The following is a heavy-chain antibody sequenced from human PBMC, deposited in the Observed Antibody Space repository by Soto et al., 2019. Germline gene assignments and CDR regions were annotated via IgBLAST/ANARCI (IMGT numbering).Heavy chain of an antibody. CDR1: GYTFTSYG. V-gene: IGHV1-18*01. J-gene: IGHJ4*02. Sequence: QVQLVQSGAEVKKPGASVKVSCKASGYTFTSYGISWVRQAPGQGLEWMGWISAYNGNTNYAQKLQGRVTMTTDTSTSTAYTELWSLRSDDPASYYRGREDPPSLNLGQGTLVTVSS. CDR2: ISAYNGNT. D-gene: IGHD2-2*01. CDR3: GREDPPSLN.